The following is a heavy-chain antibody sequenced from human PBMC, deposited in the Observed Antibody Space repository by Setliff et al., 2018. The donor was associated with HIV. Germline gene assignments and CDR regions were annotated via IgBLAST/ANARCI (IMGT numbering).Heavy chain of an antibody. V-gene: IGHV1-2*02. J-gene: IGHJ4*02. CDR2: INPNTGAT. CDR1: GYTFTDYY. D-gene: IGHD1-26*01. CDR3: ARGPVGVTGDY. Sequence: ASVKVSCKASGYTFTDYYMHWVRQAPGQGLEWMGWINPNTGATNYAQTCQGRVTVTRDTSIRTAYMDLSSLRSDDTALYYCARGPVGVTGDYWGQGTQVTVS.